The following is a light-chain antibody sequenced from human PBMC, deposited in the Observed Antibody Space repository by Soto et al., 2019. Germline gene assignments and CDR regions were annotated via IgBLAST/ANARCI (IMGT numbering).Light chain of an antibody. Sequence: DIQMTQSPSTLSASVGDRVTITCRASQTISSWLAWYQQKPGKAPKLLIYDASSLQSGVPSRFSGSGSGTEFTLTINSLQPDDFATYYCQQGWTFGQGTKVDI. J-gene: IGKJ1*01. CDR1: QTISSW. V-gene: IGKV1-5*01. CDR3: QQGWT. CDR2: DAS.